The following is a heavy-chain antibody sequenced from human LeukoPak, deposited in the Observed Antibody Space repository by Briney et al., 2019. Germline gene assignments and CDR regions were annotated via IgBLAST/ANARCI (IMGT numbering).Heavy chain of an antibody. D-gene: IGHD3-10*01. V-gene: IGHV4-59*11. CDR1: GDSISSPY. J-gene: IGHJ6*03. CDR2: VYYNGNT. Sequence: SETLSLACTVSGDSISSPYWSWIRQPPGKGLEWIGYVYYNGNTNYNPSLKSRVTISIDTSKNQLSLRLSSVTAADTAVYYCATGGDNYYYYMAVWGKGTTVTISS. CDR3: ATGGDNYYYYMAV.